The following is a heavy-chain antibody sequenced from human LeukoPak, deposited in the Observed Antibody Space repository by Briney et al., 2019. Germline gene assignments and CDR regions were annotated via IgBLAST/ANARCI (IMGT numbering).Heavy chain of an antibody. CDR3: ARGGYDFWSGYYTGGNWFDP. CDR2: IYTSGST. CDR1: GGSFSGYY. J-gene: IGHJ5*02. V-gene: IGHV4-59*10. D-gene: IGHD3-3*01. Sequence: SETLSLTCAVYGGSFSGYYWSWIRQPPGKGLEWIGRIYTSGSTHYNPSLKSRVTMSVDTSKNQFSLKLSSVTAADTAVYYCARGGYDFWSGYYTGGNWFDPWGQGTLVTVSS.